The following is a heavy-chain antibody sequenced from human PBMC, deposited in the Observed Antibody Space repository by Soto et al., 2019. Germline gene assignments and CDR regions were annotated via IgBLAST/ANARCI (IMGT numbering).Heavy chain of an antibody. CDR3: ARGGYDFWSGSSMGDYYYYYYMDV. V-gene: IGHV3-7*01. CDR1: GFTFSSYW. J-gene: IGHJ6*03. CDR2: IKQDGSEK. D-gene: IGHD3-3*01. Sequence: GGSLRLSCAASGFTFSSYWMSWVRQAPGKGLEWVANIKQDGSEKYYVDSVKGRFTISRDNAKNSLYLQMNSLRAEDTAVYYCARGGYDFWSGSSMGDYYYYYYMDVWGKGTTVTVSS.